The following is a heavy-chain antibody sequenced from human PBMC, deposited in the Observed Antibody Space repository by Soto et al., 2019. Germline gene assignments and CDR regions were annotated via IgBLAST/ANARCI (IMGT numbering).Heavy chain of an antibody. CDR2: ISYDVSNK. D-gene: IGHD6-13*01. Sequence: GGSLRLSCAASGFTFSSYAMHWVRQAPGKGLEWVAVISYDVSNKYYADSVKGRFTISRDNSKNTLYLQMNSLRAEDTAVYYCATGRRGNYFYSGMDVWGPGTRVTVSS. J-gene: IGHJ6*02. CDR3: ATGRRGNYFYSGMDV. V-gene: IGHV3-30-3*01. CDR1: GFTFSSYA.